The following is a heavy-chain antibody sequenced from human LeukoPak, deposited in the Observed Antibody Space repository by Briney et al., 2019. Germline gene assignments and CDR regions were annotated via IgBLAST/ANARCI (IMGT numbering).Heavy chain of an antibody. CDR3: AKSHTGYYYYYMDV. CDR1: GFTFSSYG. J-gene: IGHJ6*03. V-gene: IGHV3-30*02. D-gene: IGHD5-18*01. CDR2: IRYDGSNK. Sequence: GGSLRLSCAASGFTFSSYGMHWVRQAQGKGLEGVAFIRYDGSNKYYADSVKGRFTISRDNSKNTLYLQMNSLRAEDTAVYYCAKSHTGYYYYYMDVWGKGTTVTVSS.